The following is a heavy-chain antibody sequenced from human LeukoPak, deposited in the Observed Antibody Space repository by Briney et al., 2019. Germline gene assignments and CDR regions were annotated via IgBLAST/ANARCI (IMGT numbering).Heavy chain of an antibody. CDR2: IKQDGGKR. V-gene: IGHV3-7*01. J-gene: IGHJ4*02. CDR3: AGRSGSFDY. CDR1: GFTFSNYW. Sequence: PGGSLRLSCAASGFTFSNYWMSWVRQAPGKGLEWVANIKQDGGKRNYVDAVKGRFTISRDNARNSLYLQMNSLRVEDTAVYYCAGRSGSFDYWGQGTLVTVSS. D-gene: IGHD3-10*01.